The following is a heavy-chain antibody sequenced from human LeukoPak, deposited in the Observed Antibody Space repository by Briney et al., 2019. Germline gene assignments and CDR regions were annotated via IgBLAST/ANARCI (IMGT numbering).Heavy chain of an antibody. J-gene: IGHJ3*02. D-gene: IGHD6-25*01. CDR1: GFTFSSYW. Sequence: PWGSLRLSCAASGFTFSSYWMSWVRQAPGKGLEWVANIKQDGSEKYYVDSVKGRFTISRDNAKNSLYLQMNSLRAEDTAVYYCARTLNAAAFDIWGQGTMVTVSS. CDR2: IKQDGSEK. CDR3: ARTLNAAAFDI. V-gene: IGHV3-7*03.